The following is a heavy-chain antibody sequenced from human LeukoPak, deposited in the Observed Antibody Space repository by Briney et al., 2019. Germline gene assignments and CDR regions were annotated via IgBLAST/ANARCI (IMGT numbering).Heavy chain of an antibody. J-gene: IGHJ5*02. CDR2: IYWNDDK. CDR1: GFSLSTSGVG. CDR3: AHCHSYLHPGWFDP. Sequence: SGPTLVKPTQTLTLTCTFSGFSLSTSGVGVGWIRQPPGKALEWLALIYWNDDKRYSPSLKSRLTITKDTSKNQVVLTMTNMDPVDTATYYCAHCHSYLHPGWFDPWGQGTLVAVSS. D-gene: IGHD5-18*01. V-gene: IGHV2-5*01.